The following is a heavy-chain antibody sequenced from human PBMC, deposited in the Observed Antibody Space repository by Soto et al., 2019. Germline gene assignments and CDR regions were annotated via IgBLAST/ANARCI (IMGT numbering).Heavy chain of an antibody. V-gene: IGHV3-66*01. Sequence: GGSLRLSCAASGFSVSSNYMSWVRQAPGKGLEWVSVIYRGGSTYYADSVKGRFTISRDNSKNTLYLQMNSLRAEDTAVYYCAGILTGYSDAFDIWGQGTMVTVSS. D-gene: IGHD3-9*01. CDR3: AGILTGYSDAFDI. J-gene: IGHJ3*02. CDR2: IYRGGST. CDR1: GFSVSSNY.